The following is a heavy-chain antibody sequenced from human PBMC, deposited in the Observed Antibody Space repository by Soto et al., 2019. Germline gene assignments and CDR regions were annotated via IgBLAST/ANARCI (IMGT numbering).Heavy chain of an antibody. D-gene: IGHD3-22*01. V-gene: IGHV3-23*04. CDR3: AKAPQRRLFYYYGMDV. CDR1: GFTFSSYA. J-gene: IGHJ6*02. CDR2: ISGSGGST. Sequence: EVQLVESGGGLVKPGGSLRLSCAASGFTFSSYAMSWVRQAPGKGLEWVSAISGSGGSTYYADSVKGRFTISRDNSKNTLYLQMNSLRAEDTAVYYCAKAPQRRLFYYYGMDVWGQGTTVTVSS.